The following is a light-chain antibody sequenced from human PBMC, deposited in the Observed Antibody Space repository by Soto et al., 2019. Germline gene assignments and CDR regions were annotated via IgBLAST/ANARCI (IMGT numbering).Light chain of an antibody. CDR1: SSDVGAYKY. J-gene: IGLJ1*01. CDR2: DVS. Sequence: QSVLTQPASVSGSPGQSITISCTGTSSDVGAYKYVSWHQQHPGKAPKLMIYDVSDRPSGVSDRFSGSKSGNTASLTISGLQAEDEADYYCSSYTGGSTSYVFGTGTKLPVL. CDR3: SSYTGGSTSYV. V-gene: IGLV2-14*03.